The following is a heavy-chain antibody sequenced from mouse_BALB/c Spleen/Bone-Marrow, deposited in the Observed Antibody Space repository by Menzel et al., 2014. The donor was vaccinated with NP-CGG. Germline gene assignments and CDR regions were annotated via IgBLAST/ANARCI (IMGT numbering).Heavy chain of an antibody. CDR3: ARDAYYDQTYVSFVN. D-gene: IGHD2-4*01. CDR2: ISGGGTYT. J-gene: IGHJ3*01. Sequence: DVQLAESGGGLVRSGGSLKLSCADSGFTFYSYGMSWIRQTPDKRLTWVATISGGGTYTFYSDSVKGRFTIPRDNAKNNLNLQLNSLRSEDTAFYYCARDAYYDQTYVSFVNWGQGPLLTVSA. V-gene: IGHV5-9-2*01. CDR1: GFTFYSYG.